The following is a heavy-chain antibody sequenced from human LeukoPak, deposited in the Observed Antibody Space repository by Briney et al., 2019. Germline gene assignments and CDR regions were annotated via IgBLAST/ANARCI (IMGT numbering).Heavy chain of an antibody. Sequence: GASVKVSCKASGYTFTGYYMHWVRQAPGQGLEWMGWINPNSGGTNYAQKLQGRVTMTTDTSTSTAYMELRSLRSDDTAVYYCARAGRTGYSSDYWGQGTLVTVSS. V-gene: IGHV1-2*02. CDR3: ARAGRTGYSSDY. CDR2: INPNSGGT. D-gene: IGHD6-13*01. J-gene: IGHJ4*02. CDR1: GYTFTGYY.